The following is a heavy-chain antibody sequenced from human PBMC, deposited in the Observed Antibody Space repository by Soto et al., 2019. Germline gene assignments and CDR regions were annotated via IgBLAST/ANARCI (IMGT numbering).Heavy chain of an antibody. J-gene: IGHJ5*02. CDR1: GYTFTSYG. CDR2: INAGNGNT. CDR3: ARGYCSGGSCLGP. D-gene: IGHD2-15*01. V-gene: IGHV1-3*01. Sequence: GASVKVSCKASGYTFTSYGMHWVRPAPGQRLEWMGWINAGNGNTKYSQKFQGRVTITRDTSASTAYMELSSLRSEDTAVYYCARGYCSGGSCLGPWGQGTLVTVSS.